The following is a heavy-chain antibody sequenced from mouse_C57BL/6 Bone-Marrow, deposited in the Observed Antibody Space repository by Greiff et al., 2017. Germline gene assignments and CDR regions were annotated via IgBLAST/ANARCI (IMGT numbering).Heavy chain of an antibody. J-gene: IGHJ4*01. CDR2: IDPENGDT. V-gene: IGHV14-4*01. D-gene: IGHD2-2*01. CDR1: GYNIKDDY. CDR3: TIVYYGYRIALDY. Sequence: VQLQQSGAELVRPGASVKLSCTASGYNIKDDYMHWVKQRPGQGLEWIGRIDPENGDTNYNSKFQGKATLTADTSSSTAYLPLSSLTSEDTAVYYCTIVYYGYRIALDYWGQGTSVTVSA.